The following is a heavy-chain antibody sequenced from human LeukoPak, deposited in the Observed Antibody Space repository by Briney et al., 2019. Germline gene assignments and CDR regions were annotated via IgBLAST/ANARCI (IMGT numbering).Heavy chain of an antibody. V-gene: IGHV3-23*01. CDR3: ASQPSVPRGTALDY. CDR1: GFTFSSYA. D-gene: IGHD2-21*02. J-gene: IGHJ4*02. CDR2: ISGSGGST. Sequence: GGSLRLSCAASGFTFSSYAMSWVRQAPGKGLEWVSAISGSGGSTYYADSVKGRFTISRDNSKNTLYLQMNSLRAEDTAVYYCASQPSVPRGTALDYWGQGTLVTVSS.